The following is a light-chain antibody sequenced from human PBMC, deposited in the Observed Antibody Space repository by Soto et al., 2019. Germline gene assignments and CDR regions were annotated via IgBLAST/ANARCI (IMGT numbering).Light chain of an antibody. Sequence: DIQMTQSPSSLSASVGDRVTITCRASQSISSYLNWYQQKPGKAPMLLIYAASSLQSGVPSKFSGSGSGTDFTLTISSLKPEDFATYYCQQSDSTPFTFGPGTKVDI. CDR3: QQSDSTPFT. CDR2: AAS. CDR1: QSISSY. J-gene: IGKJ3*01. V-gene: IGKV1-39*01.